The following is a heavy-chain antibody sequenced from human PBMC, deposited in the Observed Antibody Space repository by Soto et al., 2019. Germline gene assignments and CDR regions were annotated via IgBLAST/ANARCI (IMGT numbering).Heavy chain of an antibody. J-gene: IGHJ4*02. Sequence: EVQLVESGGGLVQPGGSLRLSCAASGFTFSSYWMSWVRQAPGKGLEWVANIKQDGSEKYYVDSVKGRFTISRDNAKNSLYLQMNSLRAEDTAVYYCARVKHYYDGSGYYSFYFDYWGQGTLVTVSS. CDR2: IKQDGSEK. D-gene: IGHD3-22*01. V-gene: IGHV3-7*05. CDR1: GFTFSSYW. CDR3: ARVKHYYDGSGYYSFYFDY.